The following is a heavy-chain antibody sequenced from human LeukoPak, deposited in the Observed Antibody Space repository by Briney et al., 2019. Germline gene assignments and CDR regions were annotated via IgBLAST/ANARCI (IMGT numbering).Heavy chain of an antibody. V-gene: IGHV3-7*05. CDR2: IKQDVSEE. CDR1: GLTFYTYA. J-gene: IGHJ6*02. D-gene: IGHD6-6*01. Sequence: QPGGSLRPSCEPPGLTFYTYAIGWSRQAPGKGLKWVAKIKQDVSEEVYVDSVKGRFTIYRDNAKNSLFLQMNSLRAEDTAVYYCARDPYSSTLSYGMDVWGQGTTVTVSS. CDR3: ARDPYSSTLSYGMDV.